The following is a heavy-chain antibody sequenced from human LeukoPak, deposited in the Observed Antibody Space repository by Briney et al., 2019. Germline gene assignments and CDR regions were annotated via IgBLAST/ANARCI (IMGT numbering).Heavy chain of an antibody. J-gene: IGHJ4*02. CDR2: ITYDGRNK. CDR1: GFSFAGYG. D-gene: IGHD3-10*01. CDR3: VKDRTYHYDSGSSILDY. Sequence: GGSLGLSCAVSGFSFAGYGMNWVRQAPGRGLEWVAVITYDGRNKYYADAVKGRFTITRDNSKTTQYLQVNSLRAEDTAVYYCVKDRTYHYDSGSSILDYWGQGTLVTVSS. V-gene: IGHV3-30*18.